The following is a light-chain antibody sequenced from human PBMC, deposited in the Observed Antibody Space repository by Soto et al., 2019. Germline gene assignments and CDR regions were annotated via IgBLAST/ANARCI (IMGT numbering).Light chain of an antibody. J-gene: IGKJ5*01. Sequence: DIQMTQSPSSLSASVGDRVTITCQASQNINNYLNWYQQKPGRAPKLLIYDASNLEAGVPSRFSGSGSGTEFTLTISGLLPEDFATYHCQQLNTLPFTFGQGTRLEIK. CDR2: DAS. CDR3: QQLNTLPFT. CDR1: QNINNY. V-gene: IGKV1-33*01.